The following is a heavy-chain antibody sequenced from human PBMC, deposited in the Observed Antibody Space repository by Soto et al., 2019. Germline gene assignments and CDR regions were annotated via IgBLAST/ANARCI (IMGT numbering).Heavy chain of an antibody. CDR3: AKFDPLGELLWFDP. V-gene: IGHV1-69*06. CDR1: GGTFSNYA. D-gene: IGHD3-16*01. Sequence: QEQLVQSGAEVKKPGSSVKVSCRASGGTFSNYAISWVRQAPGRGLEWMGGIIPVFGTVVYAQKLQGRVTITADNSTRMAYMELSSLRSDDTAVYYCAKFDPLGELLWFDPGGQGTLVTVSS. CDR2: IIPVFGTV. J-gene: IGHJ5*02.